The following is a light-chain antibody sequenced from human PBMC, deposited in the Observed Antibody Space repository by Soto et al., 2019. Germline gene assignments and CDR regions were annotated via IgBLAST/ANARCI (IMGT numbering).Light chain of an antibody. CDR2: GNT. Sequence: QSVLTQPPSVSGAPGQRVTISCTGSSSNIGAGYDVNWYQQLPGAAPKFLIYGNTNRPSGVPDRFSGSKSGTSASLAIAGLQTEDEGDYYCQTYDSSLSGLYVFGTGTKVTVL. CDR1: SSNIGAGYD. V-gene: IGLV1-40*01. J-gene: IGLJ1*01. CDR3: QTYDSSLSGLYV.